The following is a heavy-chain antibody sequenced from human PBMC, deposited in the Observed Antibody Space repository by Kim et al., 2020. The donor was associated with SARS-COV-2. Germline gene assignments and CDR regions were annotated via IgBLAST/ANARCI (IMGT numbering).Heavy chain of an antibody. J-gene: IGHJ6*02. Sequence: KLQGRVTMTPDTSTSTAYMELRSLRSDDTAVYYCARAGRETYYYYYGMDVWGQGTTVTVSS. V-gene: IGHV1-18*01. D-gene: IGHD3-10*01. CDR3: ARAGRETYYYYYGMDV.